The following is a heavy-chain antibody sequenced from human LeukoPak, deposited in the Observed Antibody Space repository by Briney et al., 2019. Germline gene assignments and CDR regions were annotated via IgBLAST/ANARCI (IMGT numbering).Heavy chain of an antibody. J-gene: IGHJ4*02. Sequence: SETLSLTCNVSDGSISNYYWSWLRQPPGKGLEWIGYIYYSGSTTYNPSLKSRVTISLDTSENQFSLRLRSVTAADTAVYYCATFSDYGGNFFDYWGQGTLVTVSS. CDR3: ATFSDYGGNFFDY. V-gene: IGHV4-59*08. D-gene: IGHD4-23*01. CDR1: DGSISNYY. CDR2: IYYSGST.